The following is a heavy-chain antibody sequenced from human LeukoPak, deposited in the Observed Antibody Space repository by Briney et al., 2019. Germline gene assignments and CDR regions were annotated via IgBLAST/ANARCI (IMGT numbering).Heavy chain of an antibody. Sequence: GGSLRLSCAATGFTFSDYYMSWIRQAPGKGLEWVSYISSSGSTIYYAGSVKGRFTISRDNAKNSLYLQMNSLRAEDTAVYYCARERRSSGWTSYDAFDIWGQGTMVTVSS. CDR2: ISSSGSTI. D-gene: IGHD6-19*01. CDR3: ARERRSSGWTSYDAFDI. J-gene: IGHJ3*02. CDR1: GFTFSDYY. V-gene: IGHV3-11*04.